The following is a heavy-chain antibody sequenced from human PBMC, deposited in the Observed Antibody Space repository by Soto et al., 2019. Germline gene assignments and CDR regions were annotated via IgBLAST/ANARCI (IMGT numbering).Heavy chain of an antibody. CDR1: GGSVSSGSYY. Sequence: SETLSLTFTVSGGSVSSGSYYWSWIRQPPGTGLEWIGYIYYSGSTYYNRYLKIRVTISVDTSKNQFSLKLSSVTAADTAVYYCARDKGYSYGYYYYGMDVWGQGTTVTVSS. J-gene: IGHJ6*02. D-gene: IGHD5-18*01. CDR2: IYYSGST. V-gene: IGHV4-30-4*01. CDR3: ARDKGYSYGYYYYGMDV.